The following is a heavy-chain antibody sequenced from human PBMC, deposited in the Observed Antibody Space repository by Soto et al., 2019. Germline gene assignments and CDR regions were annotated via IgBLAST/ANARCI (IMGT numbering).Heavy chain of an antibody. CDR1: GFTFSGSA. V-gene: IGHV3-73*01. CDR3: TATTVTTGFDY. D-gene: IGHD4-17*01. CDR2: IRSKANNYAT. Sequence: EVQLVESGGGLVQPGGSLKLSCAASGFTFSGSAIHWVRQASGKGLEWVGRIRSKANNYATEYAASVKGRFSISREDSKDTAYLQMSSLQTEDTAVYYCTATTVTTGFDYWGRGTLVTVSS. J-gene: IGHJ4*02.